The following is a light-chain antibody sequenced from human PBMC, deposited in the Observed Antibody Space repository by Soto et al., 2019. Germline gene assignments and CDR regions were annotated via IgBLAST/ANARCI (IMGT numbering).Light chain of an antibody. CDR3: QQYGSSPT. CDR2: DAS. Sequence: EIVLTQSPATLSLSPGERATLSCGASQSVSSSYLAWYQQKPGLAPRLLIYDASSRATGIQDRFSGSGSGTDFTLTISRLEPEDFALYYCQQYGSSPTFGQGTRLEIK. V-gene: IGKV3D-20*01. CDR1: QSVSSSY. J-gene: IGKJ5*01.